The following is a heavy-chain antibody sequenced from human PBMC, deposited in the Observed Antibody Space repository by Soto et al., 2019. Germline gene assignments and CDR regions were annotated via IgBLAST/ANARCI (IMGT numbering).Heavy chain of an antibody. J-gene: IGHJ5*02. CDR3: ATGRSEVVPGAMDT. Sequence: PSETLSLTCTVSGDSFSNYYRNWVRNSAGKGLEWIGRIYPTGSTTYNPSLKSRLTMSVDTSKNQFSLRLTSMTAADTAVYYCATGRSEVVPGAMDTWGQGTLVTVSS. CDR2: IYPTGST. V-gene: IGHV4-4*07. CDR1: GDSFSNYY. D-gene: IGHD2-2*01.